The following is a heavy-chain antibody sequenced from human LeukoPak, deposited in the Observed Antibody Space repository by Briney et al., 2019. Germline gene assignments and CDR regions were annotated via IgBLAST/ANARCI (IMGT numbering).Heavy chain of an antibody. J-gene: IGHJ4*02. Sequence: SETLSLTCTVSGGSISSSSYYWGWIRQPPGKSLEWVGEISPSGNTQYNPSLKSRVTISLDASKSQFYLKLNSVTAADTAVYYCARRVRSADYRLDYWGQGTLVTVSS. V-gene: IGHV4-39*07. CDR1: GGSISSSSYY. D-gene: IGHD4-11*01. CDR3: ARRVRSADYRLDY. CDR2: ISPSGNT.